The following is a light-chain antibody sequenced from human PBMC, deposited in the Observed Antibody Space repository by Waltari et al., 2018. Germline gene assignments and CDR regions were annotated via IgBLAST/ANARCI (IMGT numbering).Light chain of an antibody. J-gene: IGKJ2*01. CDR3: QQFDAFPYT. Sequence: DILLPQSPTSMSASRGDRVTITCQASQHISNYLNWYQQKPGKAPKLLIYDASDLEQGVPLRFSGTGYGASCTLTISSLQPEDVATYYCQQFDAFPYTLGQGTNLQIK. CDR2: DAS. V-gene: IGKV1-33*01. CDR1: QHISNY.